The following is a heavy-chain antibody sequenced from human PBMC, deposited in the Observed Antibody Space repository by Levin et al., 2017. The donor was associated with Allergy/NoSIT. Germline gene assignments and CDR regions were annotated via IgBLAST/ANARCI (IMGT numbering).Heavy chain of an antibody. CDR1: GDSISSFF. CDR3: ARATRSSLIYYFDY. Sequence: PSQTLSLTCTVSGDSISSFFWSWIRQPPGKGLEWIGYMSFSGSTNFNPSLKSRVTISVDTSKNQFSLRLSSVTAADTAVYYCARATRSSLIYYFDYWGPGTLVTVSS. V-gene: IGHV4-59*01. D-gene: IGHD5-12*01. J-gene: IGHJ4*02. CDR2: MSFSGST.